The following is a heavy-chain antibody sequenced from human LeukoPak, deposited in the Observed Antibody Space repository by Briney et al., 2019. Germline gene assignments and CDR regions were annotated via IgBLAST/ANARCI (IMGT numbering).Heavy chain of an antibody. V-gene: IGHV1-2*02. CDR3: ARAWLSTGSLAGP. CDR2: INPNSGGT. J-gene: IGHJ5*02. Sequence: ASVKVSCKASGYTVTGYYMHWLRQAPGQRLEWMGWINPNSGGTNYAQKFQGRVTMTRDTSISTAYMELSRLRSDETAVYYCARAWLSTGSLAGPWGQGNLVTVSS. D-gene: IGHD3-22*01. CDR1: GYTVTGYY.